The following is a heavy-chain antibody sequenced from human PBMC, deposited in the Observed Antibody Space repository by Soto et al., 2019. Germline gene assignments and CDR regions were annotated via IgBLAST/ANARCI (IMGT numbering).Heavy chain of an antibody. J-gene: IGHJ5*02. CDR1: GGSLKSGGYY. V-gene: IGHV4-31*02. CDR2: IYYTGPT. Sequence: QVQLQESGPGLVKPSQTLSLTCTVSGGSLKSGGYYWSWIRQHPGRGLEWIGYIYYTGPTYYNPSLESRVTFSVDTSKNQFSLKLSSVTAADTAVYYCARDVTSNHNCFALCGHVTLVTVSS. D-gene: IGHD2-2*01. CDR3: ARDVTSNHNCFAL.